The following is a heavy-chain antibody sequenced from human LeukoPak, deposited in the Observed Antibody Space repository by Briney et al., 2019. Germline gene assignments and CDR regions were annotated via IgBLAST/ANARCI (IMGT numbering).Heavy chain of an antibody. V-gene: IGHV4-59*01. Sequence: SETLSLTCTVSGGSISSYYWSWIRQPPGKGLEWIGYIYYSGSTNYNPSLKSRVTISVDTSKNQFSLKLSSVTAADTAVYYCAREDYGGNWFFDLWGRGTLVTVSS. CDR3: AREDYGGNWFFDL. CDR1: GGSISSYY. D-gene: IGHD4-23*01. CDR2: IYYSGST. J-gene: IGHJ2*01.